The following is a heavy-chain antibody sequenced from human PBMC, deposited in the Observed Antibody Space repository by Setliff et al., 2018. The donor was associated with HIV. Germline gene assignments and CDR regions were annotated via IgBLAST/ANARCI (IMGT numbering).Heavy chain of an antibody. J-gene: IGHJ6*02. D-gene: IGHD2-2*01. Sequence: KTSETLSLTCAVYGGSFSGYYWSWIRQPPGKGLEWIGEIIHTGSTNYNPSLKSRVTISVDTSKNQFSLRLSSVTAADTAVYYCARGRSCSSSSCYLVYYYYYEMDVWGHGSTVTVSS. CDR1: GGSFSGYY. V-gene: IGHV4-34*01. CDR3: ARGRSCSSSSCYLVYYYYYEMDV. CDR2: IIHTGST.